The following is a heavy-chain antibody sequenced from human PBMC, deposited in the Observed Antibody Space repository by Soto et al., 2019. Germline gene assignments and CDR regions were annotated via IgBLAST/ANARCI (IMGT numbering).Heavy chain of an antibody. CDR2: ISYDGNNK. V-gene: IGHV3-30*18. CDR1: GFTFSTYG. Sequence: QVQLVESGGGVVQPGRSLRLSCAASGFTFSTYGMHWVRQAPGKGLEWVAVISYDGNNKYYADSVKGRLTISRDNSKNTLSLQMHSLRAEDTAVYYCAKGQHCSTTSCYFYYYGMDVWGQGTTVAVSS. J-gene: IGHJ6*02. CDR3: AKGQHCSTTSCYFYYYGMDV. D-gene: IGHD2-2*01.